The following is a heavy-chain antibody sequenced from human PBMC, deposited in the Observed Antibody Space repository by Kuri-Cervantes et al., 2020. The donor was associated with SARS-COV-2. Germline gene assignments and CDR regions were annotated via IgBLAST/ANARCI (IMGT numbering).Heavy chain of an antibody. CDR2: IYHSGST. J-gene: IGHJ4*02. V-gene: IGHV4-59*01. CDR1: GGSISSYY. Sequence: SETLSLTCTVSGGSISSYYWSWIRQPPGKGLEWIGYIYHSGSTNYNPSLKSRVTISVDTSKNQFSLKLSSVTAADTAVYYCGRGPAAIITPYFDYWGQGTLVTVSS. CDR3: GRGPAAIITPYFDY. D-gene: IGHD2-2*01.